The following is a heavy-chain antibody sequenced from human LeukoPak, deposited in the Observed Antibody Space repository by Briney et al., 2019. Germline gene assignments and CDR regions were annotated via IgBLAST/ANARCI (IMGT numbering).Heavy chain of an antibody. CDR1: GFTFDDYT. V-gene: IGHV3-9*01. J-gene: IGHJ3*02. CDR3: AKDLTRGAFDI. D-gene: IGHD2-2*01. Sequence: GGSLRLSCAASGFTFDDYTMPWVRQAPGKGLEWVSGISWNSGSIGYADSVKGRFTISRDNAKNSLYLQMNSLRAEDTALYYCAKDLTRGAFDIWGQGTMVTVSS. CDR2: ISWNSGSI.